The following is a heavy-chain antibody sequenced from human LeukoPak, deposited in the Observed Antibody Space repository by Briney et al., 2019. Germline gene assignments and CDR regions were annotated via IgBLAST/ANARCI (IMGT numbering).Heavy chain of an antibody. CDR1: GDLGSYY. CDR3: ARGRGGSWSSPFDP. Sequence: SETLSLTCTVSGDLGSYYWTWIRQPPGKALEWIGLIFHSGTTRYNPSLTGRVVISTDASKSQISLKLSSLTAADTAVYYCARGRGGSWSSPFDPWGQGTLVTVSS. D-gene: IGHD6-13*01. V-gene: IGHV4-59*01. J-gene: IGHJ5*02. CDR2: IFHSGTT.